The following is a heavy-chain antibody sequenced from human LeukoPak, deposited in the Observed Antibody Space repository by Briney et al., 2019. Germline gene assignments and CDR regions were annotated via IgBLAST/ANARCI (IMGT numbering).Heavy chain of an antibody. CDR2: ISAYNGNT. D-gene: IGHD3-22*01. J-gene: IGHJ4*02. V-gene: IGHV1-18*01. Sequence: ASVKVSCKASGYTFTSYGISWVRQAPGQGLEWMGWISAYNGNTNYAQKLQGRVTMTTDTSTSTAYMELRSLRSDDTAVYYCARDLTERHYYDSSGYEGWGQGTLVTVSS. CDR3: ARDLTERHYYDSSGYEG. CDR1: GYTFTSYG.